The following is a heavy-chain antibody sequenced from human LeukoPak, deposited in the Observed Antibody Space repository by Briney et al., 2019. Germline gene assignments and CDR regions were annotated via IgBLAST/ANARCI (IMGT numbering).Heavy chain of an antibody. V-gene: IGHV3-73*01. CDR3: TYYDSSGSREY. CDR2: IRSEANSYAT. J-gene: IGHJ4*02. Sequence: GGSLRLSCAASGFTFSGSTMDWVRQASGKGLEWVGRIRSEANSYATAYAASVKGRFTISRDDSKNTAYLQMNSLKTEDTAMYYCTYYDSSGSREYWGQGTLVTVSS. D-gene: IGHD3-22*01. CDR1: GFTFSGST.